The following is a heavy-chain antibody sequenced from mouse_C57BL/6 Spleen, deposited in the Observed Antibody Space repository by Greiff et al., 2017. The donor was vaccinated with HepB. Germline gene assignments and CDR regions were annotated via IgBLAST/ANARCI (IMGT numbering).Heavy chain of an antibody. CDR2: IDPSDSYT. J-gene: IGHJ2*01. CDR1: GYTFTSYW. CDR3: ARRAELAYYFDY. Sequence: QVQLQQPGAELVKPGASVKLSCKASGYTFTSYWMQWVKQRPGQGLEWIGEIDPSDSYTNYNQKFKGKATLTVDTSSSTAYMQLSSLTSEDSAVYYCARRAELAYYFDYRGQGTTLTVSS. V-gene: IGHV1-50*01. D-gene: IGHD4-1*01.